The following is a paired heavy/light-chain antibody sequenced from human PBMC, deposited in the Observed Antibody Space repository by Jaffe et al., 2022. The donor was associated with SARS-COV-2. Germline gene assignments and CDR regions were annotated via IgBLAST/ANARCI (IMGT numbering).Light chain of an antibody. V-gene: IGKV3-20*01. CDR2: GAS. Sequence: EIVLTQSPGTLSLSPGERATLSCRASQSVSSSYLAWYQQKPGQAPRLLIYGASSRATGIPDRFSGSGSGTDFTLTISRLEPEDFAVYYCQQYGSSGLTFGGGTKVEIK. CDR1: QSVSSSY. J-gene: IGKJ4*01. CDR3: QQYGSSGLT.
Heavy chain of an antibody. Sequence: QVQLQESGPGLVKPSETLSLTCTVSGGSISSYYWSWIRQPPGKGLEWIGYIYYSGSTNYNPSLKSRVTISVDTSKNQFSLKLSSVTAADTAVYYCARGDDYYGSGSYGSIKPYYYYYGMDVWGQGTTVTVSS. J-gene: IGHJ6*02. D-gene: IGHD3-10*01. CDR2: IYYSGST. CDR1: GGSISSYY. V-gene: IGHV4-59*01. CDR3: ARGDDYYGSGSYGSIKPYYYYYGMDV.